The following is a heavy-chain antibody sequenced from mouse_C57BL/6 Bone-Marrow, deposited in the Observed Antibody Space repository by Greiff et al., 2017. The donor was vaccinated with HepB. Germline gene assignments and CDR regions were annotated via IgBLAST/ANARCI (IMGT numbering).Heavy chain of an antibody. J-gene: IGHJ1*03. V-gene: IGHV3-8*01. CDR2: ISYSGST. Sequence: EVKLQESGPGLAKPSQTLSLTCSVTGYSITSDYWNWIRKFPGNKLEYMGYISYSGSTYYNPSLKRRISITRDTSKNQYYLQLNSVTTEDTATYYCARTDYSNYWEWYFDVWGTGTTVTVSS. CDR3: ARTDYSNYWEWYFDV. D-gene: IGHD2-5*01. CDR1: GYSITSDY.